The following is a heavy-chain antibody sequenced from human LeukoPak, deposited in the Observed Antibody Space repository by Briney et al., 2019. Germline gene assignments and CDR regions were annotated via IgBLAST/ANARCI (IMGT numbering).Heavy chain of an antibody. CDR1: GFTFDDYG. V-gene: IGHV3-20*01. CDR3: ARMVVVVAATIGTGHFDY. D-gene: IGHD2-15*01. J-gene: IGHJ4*02. CDR2: INWNGGST. Sequence: PGGSLRLSCAASGFTFDDYGMSWVRQAPGKGLEWVSGINWNGGSTGYADSVKGRFTISRDNAKNSLYLQMNSLRAEDTALYHCARMVVVVAATIGTGHFDYWGQGTLVTVSS.